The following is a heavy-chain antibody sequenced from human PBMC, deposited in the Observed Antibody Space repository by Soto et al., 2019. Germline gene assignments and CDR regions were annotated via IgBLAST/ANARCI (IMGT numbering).Heavy chain of an antibody. Sequence: QSLTCAVYGGSFSGYYWSWIRQPPGKGLEWIGEINHSGSTNYNPSLKSRVTISVDTSKNQFSLKLSSVTAADTAVYYCARGLTNKLLWFGELLRYNWFDPWGQGTLVTVSS. CDR1: GGSFSGYY. CDR3: ARGLTNKLLWFGELLRYNWFDP. D-gene: IGHD3-10*01. V-gene: IGHV4-34*01. J-gene: IGHJ5*02. CDR2: INHSGST.